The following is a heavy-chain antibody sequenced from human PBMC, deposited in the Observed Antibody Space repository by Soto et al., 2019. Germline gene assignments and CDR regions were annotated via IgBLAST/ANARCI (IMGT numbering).Heavy chain of an antibody. CDR1: GYSFTSYW. CDR3: ARRSPPRLYYYYSSGPHPNYGMYV. CDR2: IYPGDSDT. Sequence: PGESLKISCKGSGYSFTSYWIGWVRQMPGKGLEWMGIIYPGDSDTRYSPSFQGQVTISADKSISTAYLQWSSLKASDTSMYYCARRSPPRLYYYYSSGPHPNYGMYVWGKGTTVTVSS. D-gene: IGHD3-22*01. V-gene: IGHV5-51*01. J-gene: IGHJ6*04.